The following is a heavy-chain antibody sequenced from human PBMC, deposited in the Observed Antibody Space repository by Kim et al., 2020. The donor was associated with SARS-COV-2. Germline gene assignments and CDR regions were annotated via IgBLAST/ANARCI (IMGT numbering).Heavy chain of an antibody. V-gene: IGHV3-23*01. J-gene: IGHJ4*02. CDR1: GLTFGTYV. CDR3: ARGVTY. D-gene: IGHD2-21*02. CDR2: ITSNGIT. Sequence: GGSLRLSCAASGLTFGTYVVAWVRQAPGKGLEWVSGITSNGITSYIDSVKGRFTISRDNSKNTMYLQMNNLRADDTALYFCARGVTYWGQGTLVTV.